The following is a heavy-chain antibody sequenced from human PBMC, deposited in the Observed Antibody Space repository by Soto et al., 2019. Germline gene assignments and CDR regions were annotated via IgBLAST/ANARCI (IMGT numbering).Heavy chain of an antibody. J-gene: IGHJ4*02. V-gene: IGHV4-39*01. Sequence: PSETLSLTCTVSGGSISSSSYYWGWIRQPPGKGLEWIGSIYYSGSTYYNPSLKSRVTISVDTSKNQFSLKLSSVTAADTAVYYCARLGYYDSSGYYEDYWGQGTLVTVSS. D-gene: IGHD3-22*01. CDR1: GGSISSSSYY. CDR2: IYYSGST. CDR3: ARLGYYDSSGYYEDY.